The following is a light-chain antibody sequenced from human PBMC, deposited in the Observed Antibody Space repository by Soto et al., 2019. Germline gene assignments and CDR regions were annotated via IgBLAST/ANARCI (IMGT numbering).Light chain of an antibody. CDR3: QQLNSYPRT. CDR1: QGISSY. J-gene: IGKJ4*01. Sequence: DIQLTQSPSFLSASVGDRVTITCRASQGISSYLAWYQQKPGKAPKLLIYDASTLQSGVPSRFSGSGSGTEFTLTITRLQPEDFATYYCQQLNSYPRTFGGGTKVEIK. V-gene: IGKV1-9*01. CDR2: DAS.